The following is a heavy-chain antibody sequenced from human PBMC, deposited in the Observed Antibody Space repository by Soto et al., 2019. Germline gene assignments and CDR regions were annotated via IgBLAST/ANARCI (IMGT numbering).Heavy chain of an antibody. CDR2: IYSTGTT. V-gene: IGHV4-4*07. J-gene: IGHJ4*02. CDR1: GGSIISYY. CDR3: AREAGDDYGDFDDY. Sequence: SETLSLTCTVSGGSIISYYWSWLRRPAGKGLEWIGRIYSTGTTTYNHALKSRVTMSVDRSKNQFSLKLTSVTAADTAVYYCAREAGDDYGDFDDYWGQGTQVTVSS. D-gene: IGHD4-17*01.